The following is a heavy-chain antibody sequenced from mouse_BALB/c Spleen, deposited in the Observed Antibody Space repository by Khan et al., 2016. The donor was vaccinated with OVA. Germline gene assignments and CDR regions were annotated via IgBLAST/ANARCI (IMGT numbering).Heavy chain of an antibody. D-gene: IGHD2-14*01. CDR1: GFTFTSYG. Sequence: VQLQQSGAELGRPGSSVKLSCKTSGFTFTSYGIKWVKQRPGQGLEWIGYIYPGNGYTVYNEKFQGKATLTSDKSASTAYMQFRSLTSEDSAIYFCAAAYYRNYFDYWGQGTTLTVSS. CDR3: AAAYYRNYFDY. J-gene: IGHJ2*01. V-gene: IGHV1S134*01. CDR2: IYPGNGYT.